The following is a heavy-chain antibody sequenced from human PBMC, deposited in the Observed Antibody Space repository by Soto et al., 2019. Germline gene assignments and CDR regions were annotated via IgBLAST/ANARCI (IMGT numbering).Heavy chain of an antibody. CDR1: GGTFSSYA. Sequence: ASVEVSCKASGGTFSSYAISWVRQAPGQGLEWMGGIIPIFGTANYAQKFQGRVTITADKSTSTAYMELSSLRSEDTAVYYCARAVDSSSWYRGWGQGTLVTVSS. J-gene: IGHJ4*02. D-gene: IGHD6-13*01. V-gene: IGHV1-69*06. CDR3: ARAVDSSSWYRG. CDR2: IIPIFGTA.